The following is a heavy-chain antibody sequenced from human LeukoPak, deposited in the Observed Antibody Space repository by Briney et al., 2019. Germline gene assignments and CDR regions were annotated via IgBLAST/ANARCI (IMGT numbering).Heavy chain of an antibody. CDR2: ISAYNGNT. V-gene: IGHV1-18*01. Sequence: ASVKVSCKASGYTFTSYGISWVRQAPGQGLEWMGWISAYNGNTNYAQKLQGRVTMTTDTSTSTAYMEPRSLRSDDTAVHYCARDEIVVVPAAISDYYYYYGMDVWGQGTTVTVSS. D-gene: IGHD2-2*02. CDR3: ARDEIVVVPAAISDYYYYYGMDV. CDR1: GYTFTSYG. J-gene: IGHJ6*02.